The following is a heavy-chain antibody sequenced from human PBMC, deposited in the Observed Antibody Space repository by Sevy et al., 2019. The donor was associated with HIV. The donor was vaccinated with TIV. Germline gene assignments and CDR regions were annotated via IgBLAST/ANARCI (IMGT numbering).Heavy chain of an antibody. V-gene: IGHV3-7*01. CDR2: INEDGTEK. Sequence: GGSLRLSCAASGFTFSTYWMSWFRQAPGKGLEWVANINEDGTEKFYVDSVKGRFTMSRDNAKDSPELQMNSLRAEDAAVYYCARDNATVSRRGLRYYYYGTDVWGQGTTVTVSS. J-gene: IGHJ6*02. D-gene: IGHD2-2*01. CDR3: ARDNATVSRRGLRYYYYGTDV. CDR1: GFTFSTYW.